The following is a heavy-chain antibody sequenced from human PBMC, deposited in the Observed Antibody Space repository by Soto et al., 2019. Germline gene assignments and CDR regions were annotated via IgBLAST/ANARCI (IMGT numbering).Heavy chain of an antibody. CDR3: ARLYDYVWGSYRQFDY. V-gene: IGHV1-18*01. D-gene: IGHD3-16*02. CDR1: GYTLSSYG. CDR2: ISAYNGNT. J-gene: IGHJ4*02. Sequence: GAPVKVSCQASGYTLSSYGISWVRQAPGQGLEWMGWISAYNGNTNYAQKLQGRVTMTTDTSTSTAYMELRSLRSDDTAVYYCARLYDYVWGSYRQFDYWGQGTLVTVSS.